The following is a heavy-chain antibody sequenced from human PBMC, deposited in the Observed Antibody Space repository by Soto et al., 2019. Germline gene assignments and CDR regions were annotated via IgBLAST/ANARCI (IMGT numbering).Heavy chain of an antibody. CDR3: ARRNQNYYGMDI. D-gene: IGHD1-1*01. J-gene: IGHJ6*01. V-gene: IGHV4-31*03. CDR2: SSYSGST. Sequence: PLETILLTCTLSGGSISSRGYYWIWIRQHPGKGLEWIGYSSYSGSTYYNPSRTTRVPIVVDASENHFSLQLTSVTAADTVVYYCARRNQNYYGMDIWGQGTKVSVSS. CDR1: GGSISSRGYY.